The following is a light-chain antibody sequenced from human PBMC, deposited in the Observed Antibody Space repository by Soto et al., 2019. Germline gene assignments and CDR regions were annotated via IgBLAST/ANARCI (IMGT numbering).Light chain of an antibody. CDR2: SAS. CDR1: QAMSTY. V-gene: IGKV1-9*01. J-gene: IGKJ4*01. CDR3: QQLNGYQLA. Sequence: DIQLTQSPSFLSASVGDTVTITCRASQAMSTYLAWYQQKPGKVPKLLIRSASTLQSGVPPRFSGGGSGTEFTLTISTLQTDGSGIYYCQQLNGYQLAFGGGTNVEIK.